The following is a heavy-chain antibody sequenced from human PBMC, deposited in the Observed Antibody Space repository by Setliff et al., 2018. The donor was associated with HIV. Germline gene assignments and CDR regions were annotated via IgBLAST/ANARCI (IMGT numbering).Heavy chain of an antibody. D-gene: IGHD2-8*02. Sequence: SETLSLTCAVSGYSISSGYYWGWIRQHPGKGLEWIGSIYHSESTYYNPSLKSRVTISVDTSKTQFSRKLSSVTAADTAVYYCARVSSTYWYSIFRNYYYHMDVWGKGTTVTVSS. CDR1: GYSISSGYY. J-gene: IGHJ6*03. V-gene: IGHV4-38-2*01. CDR2: IYHSEST. CDR3: ARVSSTYWYSIFRNYYYHMDV.